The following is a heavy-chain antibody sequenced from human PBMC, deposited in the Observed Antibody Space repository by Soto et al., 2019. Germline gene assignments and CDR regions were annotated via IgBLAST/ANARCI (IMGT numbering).Heavy chain of an antibody. J-gene: IGHJ6*02. CDR3: ARDNPRIEYYYHGMDV. V-gene: IGHV1-69*06. CDR2: IIPIFGTA. Sequence: GASVKVSCKASGGTFSSYAISWVRQAPGQGLEWMGGIIPIFGTANYAQKFQGRVTITADKSTSTAYMELSSLRSEDTAVYYCARDNPRIEYYYHGMDVWGQGTTVTVSS. CDR1: GGTFSSYA.